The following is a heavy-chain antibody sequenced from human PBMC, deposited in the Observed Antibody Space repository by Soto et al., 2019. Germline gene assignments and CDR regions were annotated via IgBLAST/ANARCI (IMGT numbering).Heavy chain of an antibody. CDR2: IYFSGST. V-gene: IGHV4-4*09. CDR1: GGSMNGYY. D-gene: IGHD6-13*01. Sequence: PSETLSLTCSVSGGSMNGYYWSWIRQTPGQGLEWLGFIYFSGSTRYNPSLMSRLTISLDKSKRQFSMSLSSVTAADTAVYYWARSVATPGTNIDFWGQGTLVTVSS. CDR3: ARSVATPGTNIDF. J-gene: IGHJ4*02.